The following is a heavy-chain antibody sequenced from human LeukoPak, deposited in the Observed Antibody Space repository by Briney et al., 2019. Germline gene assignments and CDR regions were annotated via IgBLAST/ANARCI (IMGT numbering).Heavy chain of an antibody. CDR1: GFTFSSYA. CDR3: AKDDRYFDWFSRIDY. Sequence: GGSLRLSCAASGFTFSSYAMSWVRQAPGKGLEWVSAISGSGGSTYYADSVKGRFTISRDNSKNTLYLQMNSLRAEDTAVYYCAKDDRYFDWFSRIDYWGQGTLVTVSS. J-gene: IGHJ4*02. V-gene: IGHV3-23*01. D-gene: IGHD3-9*01. CDR2: ISGSGGST.